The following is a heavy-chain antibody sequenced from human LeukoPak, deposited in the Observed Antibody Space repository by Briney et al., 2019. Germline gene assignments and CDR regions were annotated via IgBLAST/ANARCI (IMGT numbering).Heavy chain of an antibody. CDR3: AKVLGRGYYYIDV. Sequence: GGSLRLSCAASGFTFSSYGMHWVRKAPGKGLEWVALIWYDGTNKYYADSVKGRCTISRDNSKNTLYMQMSSLRAEDTAVYYCAKVLGRGYYYIDVWGKGTTVTVSS. J-gene: IGHJ6*03. V-gene: IGHV3-33*06. CDR1: GFTFSSYG. CDR2: IWYDGTNK. D-gene: IGHD1-1*01.